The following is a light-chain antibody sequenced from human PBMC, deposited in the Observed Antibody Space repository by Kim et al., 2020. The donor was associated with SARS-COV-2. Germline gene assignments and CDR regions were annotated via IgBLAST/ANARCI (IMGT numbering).Light chain of an antibody. Sequence: LCPGERATLSCRASQSVSSYLAWYQQKPGQAPRLLIYDASNRATGIPARFSGSGSGTDFTLTISSLEPEDFAVYYCQQRSNWPLCSFGQGTKLEI. J-gene: IGKJ2*04. V-gene: IGKV3-11*01. CDR2: DAS. CDR1: QSVSSY. CDR3: QQRSNWPLCS.